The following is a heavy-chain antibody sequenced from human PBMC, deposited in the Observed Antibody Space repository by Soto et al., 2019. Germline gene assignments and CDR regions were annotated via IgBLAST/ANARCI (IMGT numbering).Heavy chain of an antibody. D-gene: IGHD1-7*01. CDR2: IITGNGNV. V-gene: IGHV1-3*04. CDR1: GYTFTNSA. J-gene: IGHJ4*02. Sequence: GASVKVSCKASGYTFTNSAVHWVRQAPGQRLEWMGWIITGNGNVKYSQKFQGRVTITRDTSATTAYMELSSLRSEDTAVYYCARNHPGELPFFDYWGQGTLVTVSS. CDR3: ARNHPGELPFFDY.